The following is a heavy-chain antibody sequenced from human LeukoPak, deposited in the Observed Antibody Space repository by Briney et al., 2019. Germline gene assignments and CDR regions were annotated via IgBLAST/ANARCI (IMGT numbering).Heavy chain of an antibody. CDR1: GFTFSSYA. Sequence: PGGSLRLSCAASGFTFSSYAMHWVRQAPGKGLEWVAVISYDGSNKYYADSVKGRFTISRDNSKNTLYLQMNSLRAEDTAVYYCARDRAPYDFWSGYYRYYGMDVWGQGTTVTVSS. CDR2: ISYDGSNK. D-gene: IGHD3-3*01. CDR3: ARDRAPYDFWSGYYRYYGMDV. V-gene: IGHV3-30-3*01. J-gene: IGHJ6*02.